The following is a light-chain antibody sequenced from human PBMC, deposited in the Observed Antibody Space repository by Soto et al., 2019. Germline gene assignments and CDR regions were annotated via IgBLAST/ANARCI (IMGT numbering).Light chain of an antibody. CDR2: DAS. CDR3: QEYKSYSWT. Sequence: IQLTQSPSSLSASVGDRVTITCRASQGISSYLGWYQQKPGKAPNLLIYDASTLHSGVPSRVSGTGPGTEFTLTIDSLQPDDFATYYCQEYKSYSWTFGQGTKVVIK. V-gene: IGKV1-9*01. CDR1: QGISSY. J-gene: IGKJ1*01.